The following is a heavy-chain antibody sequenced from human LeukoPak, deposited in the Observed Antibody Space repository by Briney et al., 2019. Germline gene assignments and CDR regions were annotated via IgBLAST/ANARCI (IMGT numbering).Heavy chain of an antibody. CDR1: GYTFTSYY. CDR3: ARDRGGSHAGVEYYFDY. CDR2: INPSGGST. Sequence: GASVKVSCKASGYTFTSYYMHWVRQAPGQGLGWMGIINPSGGSTSYAQKFQGRVTMTRDMSTSTVYMELSSLRSEDTAVYYCARDRGGSHAGVEYYFDYWGQGTLVTVSS. J-gene: IGHJ4*02. D-gene: IGHD3-16*01. V-gene: IGHV1-46*01.